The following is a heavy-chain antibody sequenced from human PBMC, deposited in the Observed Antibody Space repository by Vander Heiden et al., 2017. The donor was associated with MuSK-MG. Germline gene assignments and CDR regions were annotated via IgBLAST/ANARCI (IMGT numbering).Heavy chain of an antibody. CDR2: ISSSSSYI. J-gene: IGHJ3*02. D-gene: IGHD5-18*01. V-gene: IGHV3-21*01. CDR3: ARAHTAMVEADAFDI. CDR1: GFTISGYS. Sequence: EVQLVESGGGLVKPGGSLRLSCAASGFTISGYSMNWVRQAPGKGLEWVSSISSSSSYIYYADSVKGRFTISRDNAKNSLYLQMNSLRAEDTAVYYCARAHTAMVEADAFDIWGQGTMVTVSS.